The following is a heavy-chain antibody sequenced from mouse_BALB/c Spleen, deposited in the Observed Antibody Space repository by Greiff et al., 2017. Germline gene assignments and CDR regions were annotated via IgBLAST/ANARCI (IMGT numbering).Heavy chain of an antibody. V-gene: IGHV1-20*02. Sequence: VQLQQSGPELVKPGASVKISCKASGYSFTGYFMNWVMQSHGKSLEWIGRINPYNGDTFYNQKFKGKATLTVDKSSSTAHMELRSLASEDSAVYYCARLLDYGYAMDYGGQGTSVTVSS. J-gene: IGHJ4*01. CDR3: ARLLDYGYAMDY. CDR2: INPYNGDT. CDR1: GYSFTGYF. D-gene: IGHD6-5*01.